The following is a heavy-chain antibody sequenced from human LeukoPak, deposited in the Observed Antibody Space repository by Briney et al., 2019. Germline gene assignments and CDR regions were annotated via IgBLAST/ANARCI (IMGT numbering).Heavy chain of an antibody. Sequence: PGGSLRLSCAASGFTVSSNYMSWVRQAPGEGLEWVSVIYSGGSTYYADSVKGRFTISRDNSKNTLYLQMNSLRAEDTAVYYCARGGYYDSSGYCLDYWGQGTLVTVSS. CDR2: IYSGGST. J-gene: IGHJ4*02. CDR3: ARGGYYDSSGYCLDY. CDR1: GFTVSSNY. D-gene: IGHD3-22*01. V-gene: IGHV3-53*01.